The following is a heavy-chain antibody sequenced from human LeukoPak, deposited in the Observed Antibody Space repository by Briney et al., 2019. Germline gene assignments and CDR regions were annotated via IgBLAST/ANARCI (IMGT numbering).Heavy chain of an antibody. CDR2: ISNNGGST. D-gene: IGHD2-2*01. V-gene: IGHV3-64*01. CDR3: ARAVRMGSSSSSYDY. Sequence: GGSLRLSCAASGFTFSRYAMHWLRQAPGKGLEYVAAISNNGGSTYYATSVKGRFTISRDNAKTALYLQMGSLRAEDMAVYFCARAVRMGSSSSSYDYWGQGTLVTVSS. J-gene: IGHJ4*02. CDR1: GFTFSRYA.